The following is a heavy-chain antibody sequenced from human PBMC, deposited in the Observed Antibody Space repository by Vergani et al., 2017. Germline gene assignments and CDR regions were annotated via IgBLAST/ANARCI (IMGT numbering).Heavy chain of an antibody. CDR2: IIPIFGTA. J-gene: IGHJ6*02. V-gene: IGHV1-69*12. CDR3: ARGRCSSTSCYAGYYYYGMVV. Sequence: QVQLVQSGAEVKKPGSSVKVSCKASGGTFSSYAISWVRQAPGQGLEWMGGIIPIFGTANYAQKFQGRVTITADESTSTAYMELSSLRSEDTAVYYCARGRCSSTSCYAGYYYYGMVVWGQGTTVTVSS. CDR1: GGTFSSYA. D-gene: IGHD2-2*01.